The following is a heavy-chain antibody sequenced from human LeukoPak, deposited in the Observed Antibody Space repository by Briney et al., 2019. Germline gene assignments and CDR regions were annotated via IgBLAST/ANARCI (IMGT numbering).Heavy chain of an antibody. V-gene: IGHV4-39*07. CDR3: ARALYYDFWSGYFLHYYYMDV. Sequence: SETLSLTCTVSGGSISSSSYYWGWIRQPPGKGLEWIGSIYYSGSTYYNPSLKSRVTISVDTSKNQFSLKLSSVTAADTAVYYCARALYYDFWSGYFLHYYYMDVWGKGTTVTVSS. CDR2: IYYSGST. D-gene: IGHD3-3*01. CDR1: GGSISSSSYY. J-gene: IGHJ6*03.